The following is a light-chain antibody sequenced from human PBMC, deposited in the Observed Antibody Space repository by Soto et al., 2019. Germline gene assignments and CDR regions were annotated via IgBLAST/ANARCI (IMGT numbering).Light chain of an antibody. Sequence: EIVLTQSPGALAMSPGERATLSRLASESVGDYLAWYQQKPGQAPRLLIYGATKRTSGTPDRFSGSGSGTDFTLTISGLEPEDFAVYYCQQYDSSPPITFGQGTRLEIK. CDR2: GAT. CDR1: ESVGDY. CDR3: QQYDSSPPIT. V-gene: IGKV3-20*01. J-gene: IGKJ5*01.